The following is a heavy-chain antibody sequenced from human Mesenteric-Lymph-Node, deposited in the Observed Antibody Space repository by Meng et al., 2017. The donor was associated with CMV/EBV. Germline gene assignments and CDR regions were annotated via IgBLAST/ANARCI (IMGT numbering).Heavy chain of an antibody. CDR2: IRSQAYGGTT. J-gene: IGHJ4*02. CDR3: TRQLRWHYFDY. CDR1: GFTFGDYA. D-gene: IGHD4-23*01. V-gene: IGHV3-49*04. Sequence: GESLKISCTASGFTFGDYAMSWVRQAPGKGLEWVGLIRSQAYGGTTEYAASVKGRFTISRDDSKSIAYLQMNSLKTEDTAVYYCTRQLRWHYFDYWGQGTLVTVSS.